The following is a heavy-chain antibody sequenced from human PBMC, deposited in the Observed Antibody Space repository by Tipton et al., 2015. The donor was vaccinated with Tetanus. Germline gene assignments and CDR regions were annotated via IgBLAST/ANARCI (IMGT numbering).Heavy chain of an antibody. V-gene: IGHV3-23*01. Sequence: SLRLSCVASGFPLRSAMSWVRQAPGKGLEWVATISGSGDSTYYADSVKGRFTVSRDNSKNTLVYLQMNSLRAEDTAIYYCAKAQFCSGARCYFYLEYWGQGTLVTVSS. D-gene: IGHD2-15*01. CDR2: ISGSGDST. J-gene: IGHJ4*02. CDR1: GFPLRSA. CDR3: AKAQFCSGARCYFYLEY.